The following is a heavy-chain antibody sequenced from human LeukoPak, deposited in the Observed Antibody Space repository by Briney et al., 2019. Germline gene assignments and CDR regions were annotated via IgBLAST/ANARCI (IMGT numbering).Heavy chain of an antibody. Sequence: TSETLSLTCAVYGGSFSDYYWTWIRQPPGKGLEWIGYIYYSGSTNYNPSLKSRVTISVDTSKNQFSLELSSVTAADTAVYYCARWGSITTARFDYWGQGTLVTVSS. V-gene: IGHV4-59*01. CDR1: GGSFSDYY. J-gene: IGHJ4*02. CDR2: IYYSGST. CDR3: ARWGSITTARFDY. D-gene: IGHD3-16*01.